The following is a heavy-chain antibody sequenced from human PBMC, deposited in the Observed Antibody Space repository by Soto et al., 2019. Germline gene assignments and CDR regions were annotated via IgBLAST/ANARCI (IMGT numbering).Heavy chain of an antibody. CDR2: ISGSGGST. J-gene: IGHJ6*02. CDR3: AKEQVGGVVVVAATLRVSDHGMDV. CDR1: GFTFSSYA. D-gene: IGHD2-15*01. V-gene: IGHV3-23*01. Sequence: GGSLRLSCAASGFTFSSYAMSWVRQAPGKGLEWVSAISGSGGSTYYADSVKGRFTISRDNSKNTLYLQMNSLRAEDTAVYYWAKEQVGGVVVVAATLRVSDHGMDVWGQGTPVTVSS.